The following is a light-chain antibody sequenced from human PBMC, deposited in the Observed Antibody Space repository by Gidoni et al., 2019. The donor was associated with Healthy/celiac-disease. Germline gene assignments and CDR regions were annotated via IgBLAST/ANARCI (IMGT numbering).Light chain of an antibody. CDR1: QSVSSSY. CDR2: GAS. CDR3: QQYGSSPPWT. Sequence: EIVLTQSPGTLSLSPGERATVSCRASQSVSSSYLAWYQQKPGQAPRLLIYGASSRATGIPDRFSGSGSGTDCTLTISRLGPEDFAVYYCQQYGSSPPWTFGQGTKVEIK. V-gene: IGKV3-20*01. J-gene: IGKJ1*01.